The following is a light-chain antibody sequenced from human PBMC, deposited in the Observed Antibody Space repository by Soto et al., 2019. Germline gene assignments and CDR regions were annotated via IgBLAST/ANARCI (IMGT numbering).Light chain of an antibody. CDR1: SSDIGAYNY. CDR2: EVT. Sequence: QSALTQPPSASGSPGQSVTISCTGTSSDIGAYNYVSWYQHHPGKAPKLVIYEVTKRPSGVPDRFSGSKSGDTASLTVSGLQAEDEADYYCNSYAGSYSWVFGGGTQLTVL. V-gene: IGLV2-8*01. J-gene: IGLJ3*02. CDR3: NSYAGSYSWV.